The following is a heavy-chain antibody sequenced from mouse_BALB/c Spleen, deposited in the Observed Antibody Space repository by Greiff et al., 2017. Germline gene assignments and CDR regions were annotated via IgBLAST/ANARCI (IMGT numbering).Heavy chain of an antibody. J-gene: IGHJ4*01. CDR1: GFTFSSFG. CDR3: AREGELGRAMDY. CDR2: ISSGSSTI. D-gene: IGHD4-1*01. V-gene: IGHV5-17*02. Sequence: EVKLMESGGGLVQPGGSRKLSCAASGFTFSSFGMHWVRQAPEKGLEWVAYISSGSSTIYYADTVKGRFTISRDNPKNTLFLQMTSLRSEDTAMYYCAREGELGRAMDYWGQGTSVTVSS.